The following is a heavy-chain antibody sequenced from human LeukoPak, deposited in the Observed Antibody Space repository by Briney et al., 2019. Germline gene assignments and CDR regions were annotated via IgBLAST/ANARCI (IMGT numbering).Heavy chain of an antibody. CDR2: IYYSGST. J-gene: IGHJ6*03. CDR3: ARGGLIAAAGTYYYYYYMDV. Sequence: SETLSLTCTVSGGSISSYYWSWIRQPPGKGLEWIGYIYYSGSTHYNPSLKSRVTISVDTSKNQFSLKLSSVTAADTAVYYCARGGLIAAAGTYYYYYYMDVWGKGTTVTISS. V-gene: IGHV4-59*01. D-gene: IGHD6-13*01. CDR1: GGSISSYY.